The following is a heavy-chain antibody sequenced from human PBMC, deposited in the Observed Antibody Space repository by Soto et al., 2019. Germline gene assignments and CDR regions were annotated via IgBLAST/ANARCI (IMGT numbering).Heavy chain of an antibody. V-gene: IGHV4-59*01. D-gene: IGHD6-13*01. CDR2: IYYSGST. CDR1: GGSISSYY. CDR3: ARDGGIALFDY. J-gene: IGHJ4*02. Sequence: SETLSLTCTVSGGSISSYYWSWIRQPPGKGLEWIGYIYYSGSTKYNPSLKSRVTISVDTSKNQFSLKLSSVTAADTAVYYCARDGGIALFDYWGQGTLVTVSS.